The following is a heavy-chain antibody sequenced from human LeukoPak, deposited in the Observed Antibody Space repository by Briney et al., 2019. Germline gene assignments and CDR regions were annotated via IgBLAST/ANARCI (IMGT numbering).Heavy chain of an antibody. Sequence: GGSLRLSCAASGFTFGSYWMHWVRQAPGKGLVWVSRISPDGYSIVDADSVKGRFTISRDNAKNSLYLQMNSLRAEDTALYYCVKVTAAGFVDHWGQGTLVTVSS. CDR2: ISPDGYSI. V-gene: IGHV3-74*01. CDR3: VKVTAAGFVDH. CDR1: GFTFGSYW. D-gene: IGHD6-13*01. J-gene: IGHJ4*02.